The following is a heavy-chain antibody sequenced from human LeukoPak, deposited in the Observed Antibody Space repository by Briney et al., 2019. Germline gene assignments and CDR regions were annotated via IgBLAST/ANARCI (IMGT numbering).Heavy chain of an antibody. V-gene: IGHV3-7*01. CDR2: IRQDGSDR. Sequence: GGSLRLSCAASGFTFSSYWMSWVRQAPGKGLEWVANIRQDGSDRYYVDSVEGRFTISRDNAKNSLYLQMNSLRAEDTAVYYCTRWVDWYLDLWGRGTLVTVSS. J-gene: IGHJ2*01. CDR1: GFTFSSYW. CDR3: TRWVDWYLDL.